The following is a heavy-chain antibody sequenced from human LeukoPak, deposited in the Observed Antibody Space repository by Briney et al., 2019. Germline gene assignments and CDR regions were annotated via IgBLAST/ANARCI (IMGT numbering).Heavy chain of an antibody. J-gene: IGHJ3*02. CDR3: AREIGYCSSTSCYKRAFDI. V-gene: IGHV1-46*01. CDR2: INPSGGST. Sequence: ASVKVSCKASGYTFTSYCMHWVRQAPGQGLERMGIINPSGGSTSYAQKFQGRVTMTRDTSTSTVYMELSSLRSEDTAVYYCAREIGYCSSTSCYKRAFDIWGQGTMVTVSS. CDR1: GYTFTSYC. D-gene: IGHD2-2*02.